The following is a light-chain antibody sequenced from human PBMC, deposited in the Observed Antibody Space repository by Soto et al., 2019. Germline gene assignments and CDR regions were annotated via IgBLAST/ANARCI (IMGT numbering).Light chain of an antibody. CDR2: GAS. CDR1: QSVSSTY. Sequence: EIVLTQSPGTLSLSPGERATLSCRASQSVSSTYLAWYQQKPGQAPRLLIYGASHRATGIPDRFSGSGSGTDFTLTISRLEPEDVAVYYCQQYGGSRWTFGQGTRVYI. V-gene: IGKV3-20*01. J-gene: IGKJ1*01. CDR3: QQYGGSRWT.